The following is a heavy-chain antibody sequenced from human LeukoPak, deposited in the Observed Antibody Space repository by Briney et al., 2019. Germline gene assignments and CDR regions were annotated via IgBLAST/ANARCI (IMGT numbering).Heavy chain of an antibody. CDR2: IYTSGST. Sequence: NPSQTLSLTCTVSGGSISSGSYYWSWIRQPAGKGLEWIGRIYTSGSTNYNPSLKSRVTISVDTSKNQFSLKLSSVTAADTAVYYCARGRELEEASFDYWGQGTLVTVSS. V-gene: IGHV4-61*02. CDR1: GGSISSGSYY. CDR3: ARGRELEEASFDY. J-gene: IGHJ4*02. D-gene: IGHD1-26*01.